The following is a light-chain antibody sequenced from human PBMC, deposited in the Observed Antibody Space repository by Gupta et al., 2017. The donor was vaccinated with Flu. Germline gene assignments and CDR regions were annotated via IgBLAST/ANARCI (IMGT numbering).Light chain of an antibody. CDR3: HQDNSYPWT. CDR2: KAS. CDR1: QSISNW. J-gene: IGKJ2*02. Sequence: DIQMTQSPSTLSASVGDRVTITCRATQSISNWLVWYQQKPGKVPQLLIYKASTLQSGVPSRFSGSGSGTEFTLTISSLQPDDFATYYCHQDNSYPWTFGQGTKVEIK. V-gene: IGKV1-5*03.